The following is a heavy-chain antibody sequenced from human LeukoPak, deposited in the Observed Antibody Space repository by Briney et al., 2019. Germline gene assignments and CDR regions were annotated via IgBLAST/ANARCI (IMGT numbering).Heavy chain of an antibody. V-gene: IGHV3-30*07. D-gene: IGHD3-22*01. CDR3: ARDDYYDTSGYYSFDF. CDR1: GFTFSSFA. CDR2: ISSDGGNK. J-gene: IGHJ4*02. Sequence: GGSLRLSCAVSGFTFSSFAMHWVRQAPGKGLEWVAVISSDGGNKYYADSEKGRFTISRDNSKNALYLQMNNLRPEDTAVYYCARDDYYDTSGYYSFDFWGQGTLVTVSS.